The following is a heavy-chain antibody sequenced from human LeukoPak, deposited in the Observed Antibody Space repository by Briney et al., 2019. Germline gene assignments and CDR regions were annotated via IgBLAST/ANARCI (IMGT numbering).Heavy chain of an antibody. V-gene: IGHV4-39*01. J-gene: IGHJ6*03. Sequence: SETLSLTCTVSGGSISSSSYYWGWIRQSPGKGLEWIGSIYYSGSGYYNPSLKSRVTTPVDTSKNQFSLKLSSVTAADTAVYYCARIRSVCCNYYMDVWGKGTTVTVSS. D-gene: IGHD2-15*01. CDR1: GGSISSSSYY. CDR2: IYYSGSG. CDR3: ARIRSVCCNYYMDV.